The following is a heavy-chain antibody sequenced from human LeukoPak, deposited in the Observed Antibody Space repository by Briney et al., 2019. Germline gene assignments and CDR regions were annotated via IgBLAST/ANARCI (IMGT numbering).Heavy chain of an antibody. CDR3: AKAHGLRFLFDP. D-gene: IGHD3-3*01. J-gene: IGHJ5*02. CDR1: GFNFSSYA. V-gene: IGHV3-23*01. CDR2: ISGSGGST. Sequence: GGSLRLSCAASGFNFSSYAMSWVRQAPGKGLEWVSAISGSGGSTYYADSVKGRFTISRDNSKNTLYLQMNSLRAEDTAVYYCAKAHGLRFLFDPWGQGTLVTVSS.